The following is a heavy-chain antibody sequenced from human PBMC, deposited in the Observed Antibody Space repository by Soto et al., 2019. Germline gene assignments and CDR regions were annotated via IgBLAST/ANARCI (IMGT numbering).Heavy chain of an antibody. D-gene: IGHD1-26*01. Sequence: SETLSLTCTVSGGSISSSSYYWGWIRQPPGKGLEWIGSIYYSGSTYYNPSLKSRVTISVDTSKNQFSLKLSSATAADTAVYYCARLIRIVGATTIFDYWGQGTLVTVSS. J-gene: IGHJ4*02. CDR2: IYYSGST. CDR1: GGSISSSSYY. CDR3: ARLIRIVGATTIFDY. V-gene: IGHV4-39*01.